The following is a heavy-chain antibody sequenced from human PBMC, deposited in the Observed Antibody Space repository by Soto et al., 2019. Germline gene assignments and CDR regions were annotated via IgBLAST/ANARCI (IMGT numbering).Heavy chain of an antibody. D-gene: IGHD3-3*01. CDR1: GGSISSGGYS. Sequence: PSETLSLTCAVSGGSISSGGYSWSWIRQPPGKGLEWIGYIYHSGSTYYNPSLKSRVTISVDRSKNQFSLKLSSVTAAAPAVYYYLASVFLLDYYYYGMDVWGQGTTVTVSS. CDR3: LASVFLLDYYYYGMDV. V-gene: IGHV4-30-2*01. J-gene: IGHJ6*02. CDR2: IYHSGST.